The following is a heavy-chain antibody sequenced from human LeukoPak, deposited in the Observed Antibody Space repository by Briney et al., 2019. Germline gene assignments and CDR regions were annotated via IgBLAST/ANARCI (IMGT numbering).Heavy chain of an antibody. V-gene: IGHV3-30*03. CDR3: ARDAGTWGYGYNFDY. D-gene: IGHD1-14*01. J-gene: IGHJ4*02. Sequence: PGRSLRLPCAASGFTLRSYGMHWVRQAPGKGLEWVAVISHDGNDKYYGDSLKGRFTISRDNSKNTLYLQMNSLRAEDTAVYYCARDAGTWGYGYNFDYWGQGTLVSVSS. CDR1: GFTLRSYG. CDR2: ISHDGNDK.